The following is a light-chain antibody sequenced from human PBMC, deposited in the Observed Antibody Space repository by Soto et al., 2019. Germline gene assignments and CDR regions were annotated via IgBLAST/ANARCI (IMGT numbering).Light chain of an antibody. CDR3: QQYGSSSWT. V-gene: IGKV3-20*01. CDR1: QSVSSSY. CDR2: GAS. J-gene: IGKJ1*01. Sequence: EIVWTQSPGTLSLSPGERATLSCRASQSVSSSYLAWYQQKPGQAPRLLIYGASSRATGIPDRFSGSGSGTDFTLTISRLEPEDFAVYYCQQYGSSSWTFGQGTKVDSK.